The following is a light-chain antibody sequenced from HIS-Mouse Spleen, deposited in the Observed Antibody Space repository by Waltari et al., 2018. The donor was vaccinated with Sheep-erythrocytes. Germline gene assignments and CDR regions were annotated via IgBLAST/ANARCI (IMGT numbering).Light chain of an antibody. J-gene: IGLJ3*02. V-gene: IGLV2-11*01. CDR2: DVS. CDR3: SSYAGSNNWV. Sequence: QSAMTQPRSVSGSPGPSVTIPCTGTSSDVGGYNYVSWYQQHPGKAPKLMIYDVSKRPSGVPDRFSGSKSGNTASLTVSGLQAEDEADYYCSSYAGSNNWVFGGGTKLTVL. CDR1: SSDVGGYNY.